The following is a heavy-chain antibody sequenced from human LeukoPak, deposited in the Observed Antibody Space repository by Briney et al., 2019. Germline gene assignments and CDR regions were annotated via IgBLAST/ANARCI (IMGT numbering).Heavy chain of an antibody. J-gene: IGHJ6*03. D-gene: IGHD5-18*01. CDR3: AVSGYSYGLGYYYMDV. CDR2: SNAGNGNT. CDR1: GYTFTSYA. Sequence: ASVKVSCKASGYTFTSYAMHWVRRAPGQRLEWMGWSNAGNGNTKYSQEFQGRVTITRDTSASTAYMELSSLRSEDMAVYYCAVSGYSYGLGYYYMDVWGKGTTVTVSS. V-gene: IGHV1-3*02.